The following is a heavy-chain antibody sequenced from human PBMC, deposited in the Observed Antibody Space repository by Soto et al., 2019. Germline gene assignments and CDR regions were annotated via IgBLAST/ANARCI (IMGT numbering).Heavy chain of an antibody. CDR2: ISAYNGNT. Sequence: ASVKVSCKASGYSFTSYGINWVRQAPGQGLEWMGWISAYNGNTNYARKLQDKATLTTDASTSTAYMELRSLTSDDTAVYYCARDPGSYSGSHLVWGQGTQVTVSS. CDR3: ARDPGSYSGSHLV. D-gene: IGHD1-26*01. V-gene: IGHV1-18*01. J-gene: IGHJ4*02. CDR1: GYSFTSYG.